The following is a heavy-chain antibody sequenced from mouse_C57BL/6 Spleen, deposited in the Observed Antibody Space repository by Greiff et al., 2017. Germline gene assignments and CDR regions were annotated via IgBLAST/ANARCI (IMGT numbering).Heavy chain of an antibody. Sequence: VQLQQSGAELAQPGASVKLSCKASGYTFTSYWMHWVKQRPGQGLEWIGYINPSSGYTKYNQKFKDKATLTAEKSSSTAYMQLSSLTYEDSAVYYCARGDLDYAMDYWGQGTSVTVSS. CDR2: INPSSGYT. CDR1: GYTFTSYW. V-gene: IGHV1-7*01. CDR3: ARGDLDYAMDY. J-gene: IGHJ4*01.